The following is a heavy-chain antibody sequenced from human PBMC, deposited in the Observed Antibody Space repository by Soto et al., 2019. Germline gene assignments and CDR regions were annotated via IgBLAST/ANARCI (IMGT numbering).Heavy chain of an antibody. V-gene: IGHV4-31*03. D-gene: IGHD3-3*01. CDR1: GGSISSGTSY. CDR2: IFYSGGF. CDR3: ARAPETPSIRGVALPYFFGY. J-gene: IGHJ4*02. Sequence: SETLSLTCTVSGGSISSGTSYWSWIRQRPGKGLEWIGYIFYSGGFYYTPSLRGRVMILADTSKNQFTLRLSSVTAADTAVYYCARAPETPSIRGVALPYFFGYWGQGALVTVSS.